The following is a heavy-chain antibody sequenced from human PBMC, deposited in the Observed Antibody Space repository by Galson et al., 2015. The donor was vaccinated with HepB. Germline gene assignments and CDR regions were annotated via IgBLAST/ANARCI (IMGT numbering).Heavy chain of an antibody. V-gene: IGHV3-7*01. Sequence: SLRLSCAASGFTFSSYWMNWVRQAPGKGLEWVANIKQDGSEKHYVDSVKGRFTISRDNVQNSLYLQISSLRAEDTAVYYCARAIYGDWGSDAFDIWGQGTMATVSS. CDR1: GFTFSSYW. J-gene: IGHJ3*02. CDR3: ARAIYGDWGSDAFDI. D-gene: IGHD4-17*01. CDR2: IKQDGSEK.